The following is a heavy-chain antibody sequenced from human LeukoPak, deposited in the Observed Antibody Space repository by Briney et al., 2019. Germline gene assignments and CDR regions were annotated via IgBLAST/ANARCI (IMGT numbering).Heavy chain of an antibody. D-gene: IGHD3-3*01. Sequence: SETLSLTCIVSGGSISSYYWSWIRQPPGKGLEWIGYIYYSGSTNYNPSLKSRVTISVDTSKNQFSLKLSSVTAADTAVYYCARVPYYDFWSGYNYFDYWGQGTLVTVSS. V-gene: IGHV4-59*01. CDR2: IYYSGST. CDR1: GGSISSYY. J-gene: IGHJ4*02. CDR3: ARVPYYDFWSGYNYFDY.